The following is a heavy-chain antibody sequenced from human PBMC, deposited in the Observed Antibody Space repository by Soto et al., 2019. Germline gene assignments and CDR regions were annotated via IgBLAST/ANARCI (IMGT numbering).Heavy chain of an antibody. CDR3: ARQRGGQQLVRVGAETISSYWYSHF. V-gene: IGHV1-69*13. J-gene: IGHJ2*01. CDR1: GGTFSSYA. Sequence: SVKVSCKASGGTFSSYAISWGRQAPGQGLEWMGGIIPIFGTANYAQKFQGRVTITADESTSTAYMELSSLRSEDTAVYYCARQRGGQQLVRVGAETISSYWYSHFSGPGPLVTVS. D-gene: IGHD6-13*01. CDR2: IIPIFGTA.